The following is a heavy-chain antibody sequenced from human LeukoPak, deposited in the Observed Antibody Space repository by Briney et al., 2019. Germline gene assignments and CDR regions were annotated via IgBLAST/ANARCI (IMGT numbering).Heavy chain of an antibody. CDR1: GGSISSSSYY. Sequence: SETLSLTCTVSGGSISSSSYYWGWIRQPPGKGLEWIGSIYYSGSTYYNPSLKSRVTISVDTSKNQFSLKPSSVTAADTAVYYCARLEMATITYWGQGTLVTVSS. CDR2: IYYSGST. D-gene: IGHD5-24*01. CDR3: ARLEMATITY. V-gene: IGHV4-39*01. J-gene: IGHJ4*02.